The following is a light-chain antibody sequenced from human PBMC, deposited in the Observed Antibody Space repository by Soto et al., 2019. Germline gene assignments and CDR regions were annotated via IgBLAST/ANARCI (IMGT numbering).Light chain of an antibody. Sequence: DIQMTQSPSSLSSSVGDRVTITCRASQNIKTFLNWFQQKPGKAPKGLIYGVSNLHSGVTSRFSGSESGPDFSLTISSLQPEDFASYYCQQTYSTPWTFGQGTRVDIK. J-gene: IGKJ1*01. CDR3: QQTYSTPWT. CDR2: GVS. CDR1: QNIKTF. V-gene: IGKV1-39*01.